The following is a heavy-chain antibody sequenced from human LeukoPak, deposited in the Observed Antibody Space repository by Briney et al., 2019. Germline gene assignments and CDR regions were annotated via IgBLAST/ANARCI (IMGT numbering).Heavy chain of an antibody. V-gene: IGHV4-34*01. CDR1: GGSFSGYY. CDR3: AASRGLVGGHWFDP. J-gene: IGHJ5*02. Sequence: PSETLSLTCAVYGGSFSGYYWSWIRQPPGKGLEWIGEINHSGSTNYNPSLKSRVTISVDTSKNQFSLKLSSVTAADTAVYYCAASRGLVGGHWFDPWGQGTLVTVSS. D-gene: IGHD6-19*01. CDR2: INHSGST.